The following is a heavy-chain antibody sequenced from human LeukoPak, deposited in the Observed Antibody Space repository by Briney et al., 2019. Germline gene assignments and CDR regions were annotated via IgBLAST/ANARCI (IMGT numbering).Heavy chain of an antibody. Sequence: GGSLRLSCAASGFTFSSYAMSWVRQATGKGLEWVSAISGSGGSTYYADTVKGRFTISRDNSKNTLYLQMYSLRAEDTAVYYCAKGGAYGPGCYFDYWGQGTLVTVSS. D-gene: IGHD3-10*01. CDR1: GFTFSSYA. CDR2: ISGSGGST. CDR3: AKGGAYGPGCYFDY. J-gene: IGHJ4*02. V-gene: IGHV3-23*01.